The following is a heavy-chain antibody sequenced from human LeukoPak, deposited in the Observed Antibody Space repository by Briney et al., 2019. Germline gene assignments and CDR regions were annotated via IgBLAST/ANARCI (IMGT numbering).Heavy chain of an antibody. D-gene: IGHD6-19*01. CDR3: ARHVGSGWSFDY. J-gene: IGHJ4*02. V-gene: IGHV4-59*08. Sequence: SETLSLTCTVSGGSISSYYWSWIRQPPGKGLEWIGYIYYSGSTNCNPSLKSRVTISVDTSKNQFSLKLSSVTAVDTAVYYCARHVGSGWSFDYWGQGTLVTVSS. CDR2: IYYSGST. CDR1: GGSISSYY.